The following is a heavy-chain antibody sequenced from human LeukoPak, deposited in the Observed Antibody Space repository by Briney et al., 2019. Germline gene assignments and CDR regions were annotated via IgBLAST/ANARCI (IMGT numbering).Heavy chain of an antibody. CDR2: ISAYNGNT. CDR1: GHTFTGYY. V-gene: IGHV1-18*04. D-gene: IGHD6-19*01. Sequence: ASVKVSCKASGHTFTGYYMHWVRQAPGQGLEWMGWISAYNGNTNYAQKLQGRVTMTTDTSTSTAYMELRSLRSDDTAVYYCARTGSDSSGWYSSFTVVMKISPFDYWGQGTLVTVSS. J-gene: IGHJ4*02. CDR3: ARTGSDSSGWYSSFTVVMKISPFDY.